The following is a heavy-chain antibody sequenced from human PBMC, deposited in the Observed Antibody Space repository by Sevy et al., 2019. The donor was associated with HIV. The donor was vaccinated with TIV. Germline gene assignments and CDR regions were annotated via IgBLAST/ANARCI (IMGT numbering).Heavy chain of an antibody. V-gene: IGHV1-18*04. J-gene: IGHJ6*02. CDR1: GYTFTSYG. D-gene: IGHD3-22*01. CDR3: ARDRYYYDSSGQGYYYYGMDV. CDR2: ISAYNGNT. Sequence: ASVKVSCKASGYTFTSYGISWVRQAPGQGLEWMGWISAYNGNTNYAQKLQGRVTMTTDTSMSTAYMELRSLRSDDTAVYYCARDRYYYDSSGQGYYYYGMDVWGQGTTVTVSS.